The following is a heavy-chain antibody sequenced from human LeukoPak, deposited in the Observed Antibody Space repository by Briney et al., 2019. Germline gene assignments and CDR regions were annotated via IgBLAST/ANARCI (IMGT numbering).Heavy chain of an antibody. CDR3: ARVITTVNAFDI. CDR1: GGSISSSTYY. CDR2: IYYSGST. Sequence: SETLSLTCTVSGGSISSSTYYWGWIRRPPGKGLEWIGSIYYSGSTYYNPSLKSRVTVSVDTSNNQFSLKLSSVTAADTAVYYCARVITTVNAFDIWGQGTMVTVSS. V-gene: IGHV4-39*07. J-gene: IGHJ3*02. D-gene: IGHD4-17*01.